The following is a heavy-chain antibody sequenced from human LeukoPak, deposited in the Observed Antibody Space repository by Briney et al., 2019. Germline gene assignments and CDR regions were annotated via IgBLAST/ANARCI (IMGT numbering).Heavy chain of an antibody. CDR2: IYYSGTT. D-gene: IGHD3-3*01. Sequence: PSETLSLTCTVSGGSISSSTYYWGWIRQSPGKGLEWIGSIYYSGTTYYNPSVKGRVTISVDTSKNQFSLKLSSVTAADTAVYYCARLSVWSGYYLDWGQGTLVTVSS. J-gene: IGHJ4*02. CDR3: ARLSVWSGYYLD. CDR1: GGSISSSTYY. V-gene: IGHV4-39*01.